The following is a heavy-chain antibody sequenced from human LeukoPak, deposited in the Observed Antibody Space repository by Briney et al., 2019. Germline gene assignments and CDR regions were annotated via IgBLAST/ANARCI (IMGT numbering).Heavy chain of an antibody. V-gene: IGHV1-18*01. CDR1: GYTFTSIG. D-gene: IGHD6-19*01. CDR2: ISPYSGDT. J-gene: IGHJ6*02. Sequence: ASVKVSCKASGYTFTSIGISWVRQAPGQGLEWMGWISPYSGDTRYAQKVQGRVTMTTEKPTSTVYMELRSLRSDDTAVYYCARDYSIDVARNSYGMDVWGQGTTVTVSS. CDR3: ARDYSIDVARNSYGMDV.